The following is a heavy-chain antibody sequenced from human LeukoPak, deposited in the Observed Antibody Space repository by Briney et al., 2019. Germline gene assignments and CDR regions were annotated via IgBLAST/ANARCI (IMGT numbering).Heavy chain of an antibody. CDR3: ARVRAARHTEVDY. Sequence: PSETLCLTCTVSGGSISSGDYYWSWIRQPPGKGLEWIGYIYYSGSTYYNPSLKSRVTISVDTSKNQFSLKLSSVTAADTAVYYCARVRAARHTEVDYWGQGTLVTVSS. CDR1: GGSISSGDYY. CDR2: IYYSGST. V-gene: IGHV4-30-4*08. J-gene: IGHJ4*02. D-gene: IGHD6-6*01.